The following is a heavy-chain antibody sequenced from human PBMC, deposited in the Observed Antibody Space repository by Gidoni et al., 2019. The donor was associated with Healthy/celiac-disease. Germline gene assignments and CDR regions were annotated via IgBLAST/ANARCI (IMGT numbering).Heavy chain of an antibody. J-gene: IGHJ4*02. CDR2: INHSGST. CDR1: GGYFRGSY. D-gene: IGHD3-16*02. CDR3: ARGSHHDYVWGSYRYLPFDY. V-gene: IGHV4-34*01. Sequence: QVQLQQWGAGLLKPSETLSLTCAVYGGYFRGSYWSWIRPPPWKGLEWSGEINHSGSTNYNPSLKSRVTISVDTSKNQFSLKLSSVTAADTAVYYCARGSHHDYVWGSYRYLPFDYWGQGTLVTVSA.